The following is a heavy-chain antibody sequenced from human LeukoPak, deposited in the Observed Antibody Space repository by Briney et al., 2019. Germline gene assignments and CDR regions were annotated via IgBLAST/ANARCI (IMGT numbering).Heavy chain of an antibody. CDR2: IYPGDSDT. CDR1: GFSFTNYW. J-gene: IGHJ4*02. CDR3: ARSWVAGYGTVLDY. Sequence: KRGESLKISCKGSGFSFTNYWIGLVRQMPGKGLEWMGIIYPGDSDTRYSPSFQGQVTISVDKYISTAYLQWSSLKASDTAMYYCARSWVAGYGTVLDYWGQGTLVSVSS. D-gene: IGHD6-19*01. V-gene: IGHV5-51*01.